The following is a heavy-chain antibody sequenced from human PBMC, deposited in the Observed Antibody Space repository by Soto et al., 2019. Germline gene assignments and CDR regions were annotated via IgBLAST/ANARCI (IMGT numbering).Heavy chain of an antibody. J-gene: IGHJ6*02. V-gene: IGHV3-33*01. CDR2: IWYDGSKK. CDR1: GFTFSSYG. CDR3: ARAYGDYGVVDYGMDV. D-gene: IGHD4-17*01. Sequence: QVQLVESGGGVVQPGRSLRLSCAASGFTFSSYGMHWVRQAPGKGLEWVAVIWYDGSKKYYADSVKGRFTISRDNSKNTLYLQMSSLRAEDTAVYYCARAYGDYGVVDYGMDVWGQGTTVTVSS.